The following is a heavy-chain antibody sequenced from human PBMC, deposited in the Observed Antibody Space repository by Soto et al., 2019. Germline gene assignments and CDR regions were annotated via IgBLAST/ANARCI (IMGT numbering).Heavy chain of an antibody. CDR2: ISSNGGNA. J-gene: IGHJ5*02. D-gene: IGHD3-22*01. CDR1: GIIYTNYA. CDR3: ARDRSFGTSGYYSWDL. V-gene: IGHV3-30-3*01. Sequence: PGGSLRLSCAASGIIYTNYAMHWVRQAPGRGLEWVAVISSNGGNADSADSVKGRFTISKDNSKNTVFLRMDSLRPEDSAIYYCARDRSFGTSGYYSWDLWGQGTLVTVSS.